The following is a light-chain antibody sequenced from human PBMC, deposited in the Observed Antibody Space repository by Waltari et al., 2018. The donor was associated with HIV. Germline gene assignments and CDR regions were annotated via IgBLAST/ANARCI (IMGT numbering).Light chain of an antibody. J-gene: IGLJ2*01. CDR2: EVS. V-gene: IGLV2-8*01. CDR3: SSYAGSNNLV. Sequence: QYPLPQPPSPSGSPGQSAPISCTGTRSDRGGYNYVPWFQQHPGKAPKLIIYEVSKRPSGVPDRFSGSKSGNTASLTVSGLQAEDEADYYCSSYAGSNNLVFGGGTKLTVL. CDR1: RSDRGGYNY.